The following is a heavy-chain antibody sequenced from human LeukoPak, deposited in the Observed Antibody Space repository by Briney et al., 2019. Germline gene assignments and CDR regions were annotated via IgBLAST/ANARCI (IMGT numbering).Heavy chain of an antibody. J-gene: IGHJ3*02. V-gene: IGHV1-69*05. CDR3: ARDQGGYDAVDI. Sequence: ASVKVSCKASGGTFSSYAISWVRQAPGQGLEWMGRIIPIFGTANYAQKFQGRVTITTDESTSTAYMELSSLRSEDTAVYYCARDQGGYDAVDIWGQGTMVTVSS. CDR1: GGTFSSYA. CDR2: IIPIFGTA. D-gene: IGHD3-22*01.